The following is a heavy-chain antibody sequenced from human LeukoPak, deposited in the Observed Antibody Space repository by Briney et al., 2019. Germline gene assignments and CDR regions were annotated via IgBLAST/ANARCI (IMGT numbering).Heavy chain of an antibody. CDR2: ISSSSSTM. J-gene: IGHJ4*02. V-gene: IGHV3-48*01. D-gene: IGHD3-9*01. CDR3: ARYDILTGPTDY. CDR1: GFTFSSYS. Sequence: GGSLRLSCAASGFTFSSYSMNWVRQAPGKGLEWVSYISSSSSTMYYADSVKGRFTISGDNAKNSLYLQMNSLRAEDTAVYYCARYDILTGPTDYWGQGTLVTVSS.